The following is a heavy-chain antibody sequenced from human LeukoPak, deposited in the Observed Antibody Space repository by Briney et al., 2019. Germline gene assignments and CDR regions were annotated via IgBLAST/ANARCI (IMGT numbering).Heavy chain of an antibody. V-gene: IGHV1-8*03. Sequence: ASVKVSCKASGYTFTSYDINWVRQATGQGLEWMGWMNPNSGNTGYAQKFQGRVTITRNTSISTAYMELSSLRSEDTAVYYCATARRDFWSGYYGYYYMDVWAKGPRSPSP. D-gene: IGHD3-3*01. J-gene: IGHJ6*03. CDR2: MNPNSGNT. CDR3: ATARRDFWSGYYGYYYMDV. CDR1: GYTFTSYD.